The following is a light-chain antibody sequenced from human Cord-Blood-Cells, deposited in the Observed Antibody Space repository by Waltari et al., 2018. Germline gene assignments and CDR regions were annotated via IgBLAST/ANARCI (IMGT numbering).Light chain of an antibody. CDR2: AAS. CDR1: QSISSC. V-gene: IGKV1-39*01. J-gene: IGKJ1*01. Sequence: DIQMTQSPSSLSASVGDRVTITCRSSQSISSCLNWYQQKPGKAPKLLIYAASSLQSGVPSRFIGSVSGTDVTLTISSLYPEGFATYYCQQSYSTPPGTFGAGTKVEIK. CDR3: QQSYSTPPGT.